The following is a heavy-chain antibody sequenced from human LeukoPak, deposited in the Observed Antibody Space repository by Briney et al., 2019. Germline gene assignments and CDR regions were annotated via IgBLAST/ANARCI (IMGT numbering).Heavy chain of an antibody. J-gene: IGHJ4*02. Sequence: ASVKVSCKASGYTFTSYAMNWVRQAPGQGLEWMGNIDTTTGNPRYAQDFTGRFVFSLDTSVSTAYLQITSLKADDTAAYYCVRGTPTPGMDYWGQGTQVTVSS. V-gene: IGHV7-4-1*02. CDR2: IDTTTGNP. D-gene: IGHD3-10*01. CDR3: VRGTPTPGMDY. CDR1: GYTFTSYA.